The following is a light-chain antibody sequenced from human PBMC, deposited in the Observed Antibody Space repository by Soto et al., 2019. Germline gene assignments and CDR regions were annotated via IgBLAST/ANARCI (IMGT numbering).Light chain of an antibody. CDR2: GAS. J-gene: IGKJ4*01. V-gene: IGKV3-20*01. CDR3: QHYRTS. Sequence: IVLTQSPCTLSLSPGGRATLSCRASQSVSSSYLAWYQQKPGQAPRQLIYGASSRATGIPDRFSGSGSGTDFTLTITRLEPEDFAGYYCQHYRTSFGGGTMVEIK. CDR1: QSVSSSY.